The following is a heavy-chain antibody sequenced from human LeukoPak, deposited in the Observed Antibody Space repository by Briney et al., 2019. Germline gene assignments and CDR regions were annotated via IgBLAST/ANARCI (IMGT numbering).Heavy chain of an antibody. J-gene: IGHJ4*02. CDR1: QFTFSSHW. D-gene: IGHD3-22*01. CDR3: ARDPTYYDRTGYDY. Sequence: PGGSLRLSCAASQFTFSSHWMSWFRQAPGKGLEWVANINQDGSEKYYVDSVKGRFTISRDNTKSSLFLQMNTLRPEDTAVYYCARDPTYYDRTGYDYWGQGPVVTVSS. V-gene: IGHV3-7*01. CDR2: INQDGSEK.